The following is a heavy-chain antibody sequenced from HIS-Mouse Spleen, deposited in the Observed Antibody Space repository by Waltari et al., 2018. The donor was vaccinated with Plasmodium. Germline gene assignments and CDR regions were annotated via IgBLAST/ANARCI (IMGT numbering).Heavy chain of an antibody. CDR2: IWYDGSNK. J-gene: IGHJ3*02. V-gene: IGHV3-33*06. CDR3: AKLCYYGSGSYYHDAFDI. Sequence: QVQLVESGGGVVQPGWSLRLSCAESGFTFSSYGLHWVRQAPGKGLEWVAVIWYDGSNKYYADSVKGRFTISRDNSKNTLYLQMNSLRAEDTAVYYCAKLCYYGSGSYYHDAFDIWGQGTMVTVSS. D-gene: IGHD3-10*01. CDR1: GFTFSSYG.